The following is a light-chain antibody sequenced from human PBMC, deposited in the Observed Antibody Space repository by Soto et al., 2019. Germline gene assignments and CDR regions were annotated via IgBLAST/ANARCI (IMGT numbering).Light chain of an antibody. CDR3: QQYNNWLWT. V-gene: IGKV3-15*01. J-gene: IGKJ1*01. CDR2: AAS. CDR1: KSVGNN. Sequence: EIVMTQSPATLSVSPGERATLSCRASKSVGNNLAWYQQKRGQAPRLLIYAASSRATGIPARFSGGGSGTEFTLTISSLQSEDFAVYYCQQYNNWLWTFGQGTKVEIK.